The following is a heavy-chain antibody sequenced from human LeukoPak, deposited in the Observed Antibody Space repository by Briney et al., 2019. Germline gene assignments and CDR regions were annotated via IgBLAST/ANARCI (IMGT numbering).Heavy chain of an antibody. CDR3: ARDKGPGTGDY. D-gene: IGHD3-10*01. CDR1: GYSISSGYY. J-gene: IGHJ4*02. Sequence: SETLSLTCTVSGYSISSGYYWGWIRQPPGKGLEWIGSIYHSGSTYHNPSLKSRVTISVDTSKNQFSLKLSSVTAADTAVYYCARDKGPGTGDYWGQGTLVTVSS. V-gene: IGHV4-38-2*02. CDR2: IYHSGST.